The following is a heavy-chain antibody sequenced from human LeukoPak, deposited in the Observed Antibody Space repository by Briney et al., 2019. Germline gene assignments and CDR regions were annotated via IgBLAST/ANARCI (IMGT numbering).Heavy chain of an antibody. CDR3: ARGIVPAAAAPYYMDV. V-gene: IGHV1-69*13. CDR2: IIPIFGTA. CDR1: GGTFSSYA. J-gene: IGHJ6*03. D-gene: IGHD2-2*01. Sequence: SVKVSCKASGGTFSSYAISWVRQAHGQGLEWMGGIIPIFGTANYAQKFQGRVTITADESTSTAYMELSSLRSEDTAVYYCARGIVPAAAAPYYMDVWGKGTTVTVSS.